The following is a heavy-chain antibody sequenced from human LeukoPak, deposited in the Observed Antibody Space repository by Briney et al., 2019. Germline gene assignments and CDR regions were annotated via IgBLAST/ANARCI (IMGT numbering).Heavy chain of an antibody. CDR2: INQDGREK. J-gene: IGHJ3*02. Sequence: RGSLRLSCAASGFTFSDYWMSWVRQAPGKGLERVANINQDGREKYYVDSVKGRFTISKDNAKNSLYLQMNSLRAEDTAVYYCARVRHSSGWSFDAFDTWGQGTMVTVSS. CDR1: GFTFSDYW. D-gene: IGHD6-19*01. V-gene: IGHV3-7*01. CDR3: ARVRHSSGWSFDAFDT.